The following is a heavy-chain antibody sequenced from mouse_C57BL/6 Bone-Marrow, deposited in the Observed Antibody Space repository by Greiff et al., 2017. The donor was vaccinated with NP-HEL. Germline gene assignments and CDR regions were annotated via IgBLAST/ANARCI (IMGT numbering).Heavy chain of an antibody. CDR3: TRDRQPYYFDY. Sequence: EVQLVESGEGLVKPGGSLKLSCAASGFTFSSYAMSWVRQTPEKRLEWVAYISSGGDYIYYVDTVKGRFTIPRDNARNTLYLQMSSLKSEDTAMYYCTRDRQPYYFDYWGQGTTLTVSS. CDR2: ISSGGDYI. V-gene: IGHV5-9-1*02. J-gene: IGHJ2*01. CDR1: GFTFSSYA. D-gene: IGHD6-1*01.